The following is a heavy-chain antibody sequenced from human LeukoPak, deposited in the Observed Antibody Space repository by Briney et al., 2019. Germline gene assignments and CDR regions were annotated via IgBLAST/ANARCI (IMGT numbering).Heavy chain of an antibody. J-gene: IGHJ3*02. Sequence: ASVKVSCKASGYTFTGYYMHWVRQAPGQGLEWMGWINPNSGGTNYAQKFQGRVTMTRETSISTAYMELSRLRYDDTAVYYCARVRRGYCSGGSCYPFDIWGQGTMVTVSS. D-gene: IGHD2-15*01. CDR2: INPNSGGT. CDR1: GYTFTGYY. V-gene: IGHV1-2*02. CDR3: ARVRRGYCSGGSCYPFDI.